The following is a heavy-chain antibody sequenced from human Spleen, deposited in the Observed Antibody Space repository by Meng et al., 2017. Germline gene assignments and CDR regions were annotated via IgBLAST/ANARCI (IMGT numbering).Heavy chain of an antibody. CDR2: ITTDASST. Sequence: GEFLKISCAASGFTFSSYNMHWVRQTPGEGLVLVSRITTDASSTTYPDSVKGRFTISRDDAKNTVYLQMNSLRAEDTAVYYCARDADWVIFDHWGQGALVTVSS. V-gene: IGHV3-74*03. CDR1: GFTFSSYN. J-gene: IGHJ4*02. CDR3: ARDADWVIFDH. D-gene: IGHD3-9*01.